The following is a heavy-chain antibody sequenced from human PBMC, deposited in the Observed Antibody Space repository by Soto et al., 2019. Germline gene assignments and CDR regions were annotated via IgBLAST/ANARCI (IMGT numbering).Heavy chain of an antibody. CDR1: GGSVSSGRYY. V-gene: IGHV4-61*01. D-gene: IGHD6-19*01. J-gene: IGHJ4*02. CDR3: ARSGAGSGWL. Sequence: QVQLQESGPGLVKPSETLSLTCTVSGGSVSSGRYYWSWSRRPPGKGLEWIGYIYYSGSTNYKSSLRSRVTISLDTSKNQFSLNLSSVTAADTAVYYCARSGAGSGWLGGQGTLVTVSS. CDR2: IYYSGST.